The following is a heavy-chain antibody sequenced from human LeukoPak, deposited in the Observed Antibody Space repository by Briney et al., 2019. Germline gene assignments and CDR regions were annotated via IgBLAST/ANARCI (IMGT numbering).Heavy chain of an antibody. V-gene: IGHV3-20*04. D-gene: IGHD2-2*01. CDR3: ARAPITSPFYFDY. J-gene: IGHJ4*02. CDR2: INWSGGST. Sequence: GGSLRLSCAASGFTFSNNWMSWVRQAAGKGLEWVSGINWSGGSTGYADPLRGRFTISRDNAKNSLYLQMDSLRAEDTALYYCARAPITSPFYFDYWGQGTLVTVSS. CDR1: GFTFSNNW.